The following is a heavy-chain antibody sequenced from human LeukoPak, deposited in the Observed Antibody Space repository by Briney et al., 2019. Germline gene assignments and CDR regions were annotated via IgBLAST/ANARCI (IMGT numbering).Heavy chain of an antibody. Sequence: PGGSLRLSCAASGFTFSTYNMNWVRQAPGKGREWVSSISTGSNYVYYADSVKGRFSISRDNAKNSLYLQMNSLRAEDTAVYYCARNYFSGGSRDFDYWGQGTLVTVSS. CDR3: ARNYFSGGSRDFDY. D-gene: IGHD2-15*01. J-gene: IGHJ4*02. V-gene: IGHV3-21*01. CDR1: GFTFSTYN. CDR2: ISTGSNYV.